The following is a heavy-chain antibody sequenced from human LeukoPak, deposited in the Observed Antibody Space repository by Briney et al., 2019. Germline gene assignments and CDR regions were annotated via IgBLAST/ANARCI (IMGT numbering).Heavy chain of an antibody. CDR2: IRSKAYGGTT. D-gene: IGHD3-22*01. Sequence: GGSLRLSCTASGFTFGDYAMSWVRQAPGKGLEWVGFIRSKAYGGTTEYAASVKGRITISRDDSKSIAYLQMNSLKTEDTAVYYCTREYHYYDSSGYFLPDYWGQGTLVTVSS. CDR3: TREYHYYDSSGYFLPDY. J-gene: IGHJ4*02. CDR1: GFTFGDYA. V-gene: IGHV3-49*04.